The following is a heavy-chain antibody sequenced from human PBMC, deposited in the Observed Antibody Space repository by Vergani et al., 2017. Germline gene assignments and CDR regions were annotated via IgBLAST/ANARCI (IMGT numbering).Heavy chain of an antibody. D-gene: IGHD3-10*01. Sequence: EVQLVESGGGLVQPGGSLRLSCAASGFTFSSYEMNWVRQAPGKGLEWVSYISSSGSTIYYADSVKGRFTISRDNAKNSLYLQMNSLRAEDTAVYYCARGGEWFGEKPNSGAYYDGMDVWGQGTTVTVSS. CDR1: GFTFSSYE. J-gene: IGHJ6*02. V-gene: IGHV3-48*03. CDR3: ARGGEWFGEKPNSGAYYDGMDV. CDR2: ISSSGSTI.